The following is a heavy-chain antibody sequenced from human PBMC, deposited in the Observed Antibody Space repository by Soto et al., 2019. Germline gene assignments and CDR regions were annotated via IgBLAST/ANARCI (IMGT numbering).Heavy chain of an antibody. J-gene: IGHJ3*02. CDR2: IGAYHTPT. Sequence: QRVQSGAEIKEPGASVKFSCKTSGYIFVDYGIDWVRQAPGQDLQWMDWIGAYHTPTTNTTQFQGRVTSPSATSARTVDMELRSLRSDVTATYSGVIYGNTLSPTIWG. CDR1: GYIFVDYG. V-gene: IGHV1-18*04. D-gene: IGHD3-3*02. CDR3: VIYGNTLSPTI.